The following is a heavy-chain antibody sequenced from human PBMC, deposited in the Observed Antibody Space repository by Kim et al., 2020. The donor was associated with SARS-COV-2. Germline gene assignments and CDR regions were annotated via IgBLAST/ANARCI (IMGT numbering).Heavy chain of an antibody. CDR2: INTNTGNP. Sequence: ASVKVSCKASGYTFTRYAMNWVRQAPGQGLEWMGWINTNTGNPTYAQGLTGRFVFSLDTSVSTAYLQISSLKAEDTAVYYCARDSGHLGTIFGVVIIRGYGMDVWGQGTTVTVSS. J-gene: IGHJ6*02. CDR1: GYTFTRYA. V-gene: IGHV7-4-1*02. CDR3: ARDSGHLGTIFGVVIIRGYGMDV. D-gene: IGHD3-3*01.